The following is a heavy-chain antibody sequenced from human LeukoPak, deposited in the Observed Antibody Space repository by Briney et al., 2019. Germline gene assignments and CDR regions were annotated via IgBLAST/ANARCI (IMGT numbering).Heavy chain of an antibody. J-gene: IGHJ4*02. CDR3: ARIPDSSVNGSDY. V-gene: IGHV1-46*01. Sequence: ASVKVSCKASGYTFTGYYMHWVRQAPGQRLEWMGNIIPMFHKTNYAQMFQGRVTITTDESTTTAYMELSSLRSEDTAVYYCARIPDSSVNGSDYWGQGTLVTVSS. CDR1: GYTFTGYY. D-gene: IGHD3-22*01. CDR2: IIPMFHKT.